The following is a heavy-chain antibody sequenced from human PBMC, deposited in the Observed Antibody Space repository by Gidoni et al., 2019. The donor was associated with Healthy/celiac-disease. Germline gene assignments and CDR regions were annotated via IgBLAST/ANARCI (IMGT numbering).Heavy chain of an antibody. CDR1: GHTLTEVS. V-gene: IGHV1-24*01. J-gene: IGHJ4*02. Sequence: QVQLVQSGAEVKKPGASVKVSCKVSGHTLTEVSMHWVRQAPGKGLEWMGGFDPEDGETIYAQKFQGRVTMTEDTSTDTAYMELSSLRSEDTAVYYCATDLGLARPYYDSSGYPREYWGQGTLVTVSS. D-gene: IGHD3-22*01. CDR3: ATDLGLARPYYDSSGYPREY. CDR2: FDPEDGET.